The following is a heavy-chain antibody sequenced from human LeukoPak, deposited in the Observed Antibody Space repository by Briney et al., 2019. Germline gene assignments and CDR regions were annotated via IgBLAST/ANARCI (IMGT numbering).Heavy chain of an antibody. CDR2: IYYSGST. CDR3: AREESGGYSDY. Sequence: SETLSLTCTVSGGSISSSSYYWGWIRQPPGKGLEWIGSIYYSGSTYYNPSLKSRVTISVDTSKNQFSLKLSSVTAADTAVYYCAREESGGYSDYWGQGTLVTVSS. J-gene: IGHJ4*02. CDR1: GGSISSSSYY. D-gene: IGHD2-15*01. V-gene: IGHV4-39*07.